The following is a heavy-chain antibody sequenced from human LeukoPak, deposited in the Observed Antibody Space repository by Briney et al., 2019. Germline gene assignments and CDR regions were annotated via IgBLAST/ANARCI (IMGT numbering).Heavy chain of an antibody. CDR3: AKQAYYDILTGPLATYYFDY. D-gene: IGHD3-9*01. V-gene: IGHV3-23*01. CDR1: GFTFSSYA. CDR2: ISGSGGST. J-gene: IGHJ4*02. Sequence: PGGSLRLSCAASGFTFSSYAMTWVRQAPGKGLEWVSGISGSGGSTCYPDSVKGRFTISRDNSKYTLYLQMNSLRAEDTAVYHCAKQAYYDILTGPLATYYFDYWGQGTLVTVSS.